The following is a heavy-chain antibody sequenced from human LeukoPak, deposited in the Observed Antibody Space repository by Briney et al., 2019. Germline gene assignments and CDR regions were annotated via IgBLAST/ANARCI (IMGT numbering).Heavy chain of an antibody. V-gene: IGHV3-30*03. CDR2: ISYDGSNK. D-gene: IGHD6-19*01. J-gene: IGHJ5*02. CDR3: ARGLCSGWQFDWLDP. CDR1: GFTFSTDV. Sequence: GGSLRLSCAVSGFTFSTDVMLWVRQPPGKVLEWVAVISYDGSNKYYADSVKGRFTISRVNPKNTLYLQMNSLRAEDTAIYYCARGLCSGWQFDWLDPWGQGTLVTVSS.